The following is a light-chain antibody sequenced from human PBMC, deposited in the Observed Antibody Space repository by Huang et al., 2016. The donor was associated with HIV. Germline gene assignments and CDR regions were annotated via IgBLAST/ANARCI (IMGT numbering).Light chain of an antibody. CDR1: HNITNHF. V-gene: IGKV3-20*01. CDR2: GAS. Sequence: EIVLTQSPGTLPLSPGQRAVLSCSASHNITNHFLAWYQQKGGQAPRLLISGASSRAVGIPDICSGSGSGTDFSLTITGLGPQDSAVYYCQQYVSAPLTFGGGTGVEIK. J-gene: IGKJ4*01. CDR3: QQYVSAPLT.